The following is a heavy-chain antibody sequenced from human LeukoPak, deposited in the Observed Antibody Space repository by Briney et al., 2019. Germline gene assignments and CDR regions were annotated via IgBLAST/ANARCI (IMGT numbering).Heavy chain of an antibody. CDR2: IYPRDSDT. CDR3: VRLPSMIRGRYFDF. J-gene: IGHJ4*02. CDR1: GYTFTNYW. Sequence: GESPKISCAASGYTFTNYWIGWVRQMPGKGLEWMGIIYPRDSDTRYGPSFQGQVTISADKSISAAYLQWGGLKASDTAIYYCVRLPSMIRGRYFDFWGQGTLVTVTS. V-gene: IGHV5-51*01. D-gene: IGHD3-10*01.